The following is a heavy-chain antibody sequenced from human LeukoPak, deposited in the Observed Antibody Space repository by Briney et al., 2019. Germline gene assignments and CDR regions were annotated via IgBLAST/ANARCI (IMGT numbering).Heavy chain of an antibody. Sequence: PGGSLRLSCAASGFTFSSSWMTWVRQAPGKGLEWVANIKEDGSLESYLDSVRGRFTISRDNAENSLYLQMNSLRAEDSAVYFCARRTPPYLDVWGKGTTVTVSS. CDR1: GFTFSSSW. CDR3: ARRTPPYLDV. J-gene: IGHJ6*03. V-gene: IGHV3-7*01. CDR2: IKEDGSLE. D-gene: IGHD1/OR15-1a*01.